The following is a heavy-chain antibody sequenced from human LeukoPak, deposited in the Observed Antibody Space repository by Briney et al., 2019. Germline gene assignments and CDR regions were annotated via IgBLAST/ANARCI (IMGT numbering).Heavy chain of an antibody. CDR2: INHSGST. J-gene: IGHJ5*02. CDR3: ARGRRYFDRTRANWFDP. CDR1: GGXFSGYY. Sequence: PSETLSLTCAVYGGXFSGYYCSWIRQPPGKGLEWIGEINHSGSTNYSPSLKSRVTISVDTSKNQFSLKLSSVTAADTAVYYCARGRRYFDRTRANWFDPWGQGTLVTVSS. V-gene: IGHV4-34*01. D-gene: IGHD3-9*01.